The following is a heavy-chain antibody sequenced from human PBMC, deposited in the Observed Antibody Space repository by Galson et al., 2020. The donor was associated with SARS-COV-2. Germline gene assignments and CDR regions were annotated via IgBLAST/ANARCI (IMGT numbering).Heavy chain of an antibody. V-gene: IGHV2-5*02. CDR1: GFSLSTSGVG. CDR3: AHRNSSGWYGDWFDP. CDR2: IYWDDDK. Sequence: SGPTLVQPTQTLTLTCTFSGFSLSTSGVGVGWIRQPPGKALEWFALIYWDDDKRYSPSLKSRLTITKDTSKNQVVLTMTNMDPVDTATYYCAHRNSSGWYGDWFDPWGQGTLVTVSS. D-gene: IGHD6-19*01. J-gene: IGHJ5*02.